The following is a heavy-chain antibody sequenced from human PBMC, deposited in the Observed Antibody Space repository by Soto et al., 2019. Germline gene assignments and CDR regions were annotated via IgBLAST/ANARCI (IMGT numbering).Heavy chain of an antibody. CDR2: INAGNGNT. V-gene: IGHV1-3*01. CDR3: ATNLLPGYSSSWYEVPY. CDR1: GYTFSSYA. Sequence: ASVKVSCKASGYTFSSYAIHWVRQAPGQGLEWMGWINAGNGNTKYSQKFQGRVTITRDTSASTAYMELNSLRAEDTAVYYCATNLLPGYSSSWYEVPYWGQGTLVTVSS. J-gene: IGHJ4*02. D-gene: IGHD6-13*01.